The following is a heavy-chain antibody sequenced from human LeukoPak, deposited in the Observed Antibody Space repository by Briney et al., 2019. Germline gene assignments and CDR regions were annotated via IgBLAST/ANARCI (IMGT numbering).Heavy chain of an antibody. V-gene: IGHV3-15*01. Sequence: KPGGSLRLSCAASGFTFSNAWRSWVRQAPGKGLEWVGRIKSKTDGETTEYAAPVKGRFTISRDDSKNTLYLQMNSLKTEDAAVYYCTTDGDSSSWYYFDYWGQGTLVTVSS. CDR2: IKSKTDGETT. CDR3: TTDGDSSSWYYFDY. J-gene: IGHJ4*02. D-gene: IGHD6-13*01. CDR1: GFTFSNAW.